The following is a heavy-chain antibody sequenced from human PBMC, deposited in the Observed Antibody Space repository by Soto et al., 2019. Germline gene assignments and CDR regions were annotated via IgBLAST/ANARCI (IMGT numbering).Heavy chain of an antibody. D-gene: IGHD2-15*01. CDR1: GYAFTWFN. CDR2: IDPRDSYT. Sequence: GASVKVSCKASGYAFTWFNIHWVRQAPGQRLEWMGRIDPRDSYTNYSPSFQGHVTISIDKSINTAYLQWSSLKASDTAIYYCVRQYMVAARNSPYYLDLWGQGILVTVS. CDR3: VRQYMVAARNSPYYLDL. J-gene: IGHJ4*02. V-gene: IGHV5-10-1*01.